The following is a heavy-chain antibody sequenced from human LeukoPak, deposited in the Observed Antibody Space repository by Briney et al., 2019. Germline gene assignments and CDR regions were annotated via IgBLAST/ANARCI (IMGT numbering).Heavy chain of an antibody. CDR2: INHSGST. CDR3: ARDAPTYCSGGSRLVL. CDR1: GGSFSGYY. V-gene: IGHV4-34*01. D-gene: IGHD2-15*01. Sequence: SETLSLTCAVYGGSFSGYYWSWIRQPPGKGLEWIGEINHSGSTNHNPSLKSRVTISVDTSKNQFSLKLSSVTAADTAVYYCARDAPTYCSGGSRLVLWGQGTLVTVSS. J-gene: IGHJ4*02.